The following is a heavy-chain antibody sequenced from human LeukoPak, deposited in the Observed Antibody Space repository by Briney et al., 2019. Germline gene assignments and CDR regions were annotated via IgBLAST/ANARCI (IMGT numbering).Heavy chain of an antibody. J-gene: IGHJ6*03. CDR3: ARGYEYQLLKVGYYYMDV. CDR2: INHSGST. V-gene: IGHV4-34*01. D-gene: IGHD2-2*01. CDR1: GGSFSGYY. Sequence: SETLSLTCAVYGGSFSGYYWSWIRQPPGKGLEWIGEINHSGSTNYNPSLKSRVTISVDTSKNQFSLKLSSVTAADTAVYYCARGYEYQLLKVGYYYMDVWGKGTTVTVSS.